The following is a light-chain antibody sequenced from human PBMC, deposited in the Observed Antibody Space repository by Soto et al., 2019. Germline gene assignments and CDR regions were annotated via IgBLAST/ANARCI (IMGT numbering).Light chain of an antibody. J-gene: IGKJ4*01. CDR3: QYYNNWLAT. V-gene: IGKV3-15*01. CDR2: GAS. Sequence: EIVMTQSPSTLSVSPGERATLSCRASQSVSSNLAWYQQKPGQAPRLLIYGASTRATGIPARFSGSGSGTEFTLTISSLQSEDLTIYYCQYYNNWLATFGGGTKVDIK. CDR1: QSVSSN.